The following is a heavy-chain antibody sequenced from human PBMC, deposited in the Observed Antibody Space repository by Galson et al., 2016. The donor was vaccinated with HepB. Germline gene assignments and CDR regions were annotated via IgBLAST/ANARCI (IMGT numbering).Heavy chain of an antibody. V-gene: IGHV5-51*01. CDR2: IYPGDSDT. J-gene: IGHJ4*02. CDR3: ARRAYSGNAGGYFDY. CDR1: LSSFTSYW. Sequence: QSGAEVTKPGESLKISCEGSLSSFTSYWIAWVRQMPGKGLEFMGIIYPGDSDTRYSPSFQGQVTISADKSITTAYLQWSSLKASDTAMYYCARRAYSGNAGGYFDYWGQGTPVTVSS. D-gene: IGHD5-12*01.